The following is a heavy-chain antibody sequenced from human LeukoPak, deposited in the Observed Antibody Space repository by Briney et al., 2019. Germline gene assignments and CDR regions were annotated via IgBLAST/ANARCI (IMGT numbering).Heavy chain of an antibody. Sequence: SGGSLRLSCAASGFTFSSYAMSWVRQAPGKGLEWVSAISGSGGSTYYADSVKGRFTISRDNSKNTLYLQMNSLRAEDTAVYYCAKGTGERGYYFDYWGQGTLVTVSS. CDR2: ISGSGGST. D-gene: IGHD7-27*01. CDR3: AKGTGERGYYFDY. CDR1: GFTFSSYA. J-gene: IGHJ4*02. V-gene: IGHV3-23*01.